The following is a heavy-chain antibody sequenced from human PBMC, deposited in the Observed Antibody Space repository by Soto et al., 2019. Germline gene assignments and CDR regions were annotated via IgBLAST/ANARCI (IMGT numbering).Heavy chain of an antibody. D-gene: IGHD6-6*01. J-gene: IGHJ6*02. CDR2: IIPIFGTA. V-gene: IGHV1-69*13. CDR3: ASGERQLVRFYYYYGMDV. Sequence: GASVKVSCKASGGTFSSYAISWVRQAPGQGLEWMGGIIPIFGTANYAQKFQGRVTITADESTSTAYMELSSLRSEDTAVYYCASGERQLVRFYYYYGMDVWGQGTTVTVSS. CDR1: GGTFSSYA.